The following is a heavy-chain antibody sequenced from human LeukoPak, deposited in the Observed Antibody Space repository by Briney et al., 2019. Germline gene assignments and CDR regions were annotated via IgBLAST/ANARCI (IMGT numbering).Heavy chain of an antibody. D-gene: IGHD6-13*01. CDR3: ARGRRYSSSSSGYYYYGMDV. CDR1: GGSFSGYY. J-gene: IGHJ6*02. V-gene: IGHV4-34*01. CDR2: INHSGST. Sequence: SETLSLTCAVYGGSFSGYYWSWIRQPPGKGLEWIGEINHSGSTNYNPSLKSRVTISVDTSKNQFSLKLSSVTAADTAVYYCARGRRYSSSSSGYYYYGMDVWGQGTTVTVSS.